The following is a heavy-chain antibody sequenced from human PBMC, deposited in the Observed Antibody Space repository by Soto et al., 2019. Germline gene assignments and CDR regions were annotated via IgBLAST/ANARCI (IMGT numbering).Heavy chain of an antibody. Sequence: RGESLKISCRGSGYNFTSYWITWVRQMPGKGLEWMGIIYPGDSDTRYSPSFRGQVTISADKSFSTAYLQWSSLKASDTAMYYCARLVYGVYYFDYWGQGTLVTVSS. CDR3: ARLVYGVYYFDY. CDR1: GYNFTSYW. CDR2: IYPGDSDT. J-gene: IGHJ4*02. V-gene: IGHV5-51*01. D-gene: IGHD2-8*01.